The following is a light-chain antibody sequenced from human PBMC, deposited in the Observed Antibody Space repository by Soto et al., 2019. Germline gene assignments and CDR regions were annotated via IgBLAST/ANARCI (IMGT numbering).Light chain of an antibody. Sequence: SYELNQPPSASVSPGQTASITCSGDKLGDKSASWYQQKPGQSPILVIYQDTKRPSGIPERFSGSTSGNTATLTISGTQPMDEADYYCQAWDSSTVVFGGGTKLTVL. CDR3: QAWDSSTVV. J-gene: IGLJ2*01. V-gene: IGLV3-1*01. CDR2: QDT. CDR1: KLGDKS.